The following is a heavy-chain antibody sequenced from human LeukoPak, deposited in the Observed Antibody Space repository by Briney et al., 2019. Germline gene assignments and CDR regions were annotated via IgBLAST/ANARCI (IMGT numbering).Heavy chain of an antibody. V-gene: IGHV3-23*01. Sequence: GGSLRLSCAASGFTFSSYAMSWVRQAPGKGLEWVSAISGSGGSTYYADSVKGRFTISRDNAKNTLYLQMNSLRAEDTAVYYCAKSRRAYCSGGSCFGLWDYWGQGTLVTVSS. D-gene: IGHD2-15*01. CDR1: GFTFSSYA. J-gene: IGHJ4*02. CDR3: AKSRRAYCSGGSCFGLWDY. CDR2: ISGSGGST.